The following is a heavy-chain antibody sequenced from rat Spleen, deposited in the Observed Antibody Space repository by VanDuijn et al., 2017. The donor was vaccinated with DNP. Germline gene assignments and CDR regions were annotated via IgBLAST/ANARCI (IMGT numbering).Heavy chain of an antibody. CDR3: TTDPNWFVC. J-gene: IGHJ3*01. Sequence: EVQLVESGGGLVQPGRSLKLSCAASQFTFSNSGMAWVRQVPKKGLEWVATISASGGGTYYRDSVRDRFTISRDNALSTLYLQMDSLRSEDTATYYCTTDPNWFVCWGQGTLVTVSS. CDR2: ISASGGGT. CDR1: QFTFSNSG. V-gene: IGHV5-19*01.